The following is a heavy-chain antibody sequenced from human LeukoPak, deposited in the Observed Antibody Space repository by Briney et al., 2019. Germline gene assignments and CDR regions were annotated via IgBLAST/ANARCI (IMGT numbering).Heavy chain of an antibody. V-gene: IGHV1-69*01. CDR1: GGTFSSYA. J-gene: IGHJ6*04. D-gene: IGHD6-13*01. CDR3: ARESGRYSSSSPYGMDV. CDR2: IIPIFGTA. Sequence: SVKVSCKASGGTFSSYAISWVRQAPGQGLEWMGGIIPIFGTANYAQKFQGRVTITAGESTSTAYMELSSLRSEDTAVYYCARESGRYSSSSPYGMDVWGKGTTVTVSS.